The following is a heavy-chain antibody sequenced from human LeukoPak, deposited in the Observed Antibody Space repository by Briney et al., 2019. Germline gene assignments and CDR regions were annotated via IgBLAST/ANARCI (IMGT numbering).Heavy chain of an antibody. CDR2: IKEDGSQK. CDR3: ARGMAMVGYFDY. CDR1: GFTFSRYW. Sequence: PGGSLRLSCAGSGFTFSRYWMSWVRRAPGKGLEWVANIKEDGSQKYYVDSVKGRFTISRDNAGNSLSLQMNSLRAEDTAVYYCARGMAMVGYFDYWGQGTLVTVSS. D-gene: IGHD2-8*01. V-gene: IGHV3-7*01. J-gene: IGHJ4*02.